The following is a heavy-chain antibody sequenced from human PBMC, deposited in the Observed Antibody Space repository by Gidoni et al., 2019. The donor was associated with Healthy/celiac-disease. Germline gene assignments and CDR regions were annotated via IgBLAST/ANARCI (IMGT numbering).Heavy chain of an antibody. CDR2: INGSGGST. Sequence: EVQLLESGGGLVKPGGSLRLSCAASGFTFSSYAMSWVRKATGKGLEWVSAINGSGGSTYYADSVKGRFTISRDNSKNTLYLQMNSLRAEDTAVYYCAKVYGDYELEYAFDIWGQGTMVTVSS. J-gene: IGHJ3*02. D-gene: IGHD4-17*01. CDR3: AKVYGDYELEYAFDI. V-gene: IGHV3-23*01. CDR1: GFTFSSYA.